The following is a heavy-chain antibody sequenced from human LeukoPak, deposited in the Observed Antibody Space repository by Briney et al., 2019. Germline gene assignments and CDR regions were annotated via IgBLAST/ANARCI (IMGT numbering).Heavy chain of an antibody. CDR2: IFYSGST. CDR1: GGSISSYY. Sequence: SETLSLTCTVSGGSISSYYWSWIRQPPGKGLEWIGYIFYSGSTNYNPSLKSRVTISVDTSKNQFSLKLSSVTAADTAVYYCAREGGMGFDYWGQGTLVTVSS. V-gene: IGHV4-59*01. J-gene: IGHJ4*02. D-gene: IGHD6-13*01. CDR3: AREGGMGFDY.